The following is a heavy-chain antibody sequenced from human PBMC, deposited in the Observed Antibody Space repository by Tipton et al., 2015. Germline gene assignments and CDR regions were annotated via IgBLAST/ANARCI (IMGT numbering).Heavy chain of an antibody. CDR1: SDSINKYY. J-gene: IGHJ4*02. D-gene: IGHD3-9*01. CDR3: ACQDYDSLTRDYQTVDY. Sequence: TLSLTCTVSSDSINKYYWSWIRQPPGKELQWIGYIQYSGGTNYNPSLESRVSMSVDTSKTQFSLEMRSVTATDTAVYYCACQDYDSLTRDYQTVDYWGQGTLVIVSS. CDR2: IQYSGGT. V-gene: IGHV4-59*01.